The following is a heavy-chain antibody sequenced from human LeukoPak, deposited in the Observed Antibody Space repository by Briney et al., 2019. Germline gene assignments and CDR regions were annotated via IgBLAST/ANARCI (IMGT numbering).Heavy chain of an antibody. CDR1: GFTFSTYA. J-gene: IGHJ4*02. V-gene: IGHV3-23*01. D-gene: IGHD5-18*01. Sequence: GGSLRLSCAASGFTFSTYAMSWVRQAPGKGLEWVSVVSGTGGRTYYADSVKGRFTISRDNSKNTLYLQINSLRAEDTAVYYCAKVRYSYVSFHDYWGQGTLLTVSS. CDR3: AKVRYSYVSFHDY. CDR2: VSGTGGRT.